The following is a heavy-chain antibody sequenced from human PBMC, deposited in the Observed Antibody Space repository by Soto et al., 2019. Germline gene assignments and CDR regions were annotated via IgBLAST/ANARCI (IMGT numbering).Heavy chain of an antibody. Sequence: GGSLRLSCGASGFTFRSYSMNWVRQAPGKGLEWVSSISSSSSYIYYADSVKGRFTISRDNAKNSLYLQMNSLRAEDTAVYYCARDLDYSDSSGYSTTYYYYGMDVWGQGTTVTVSS. V-gene: IGHV3-21*01. CDR1: GFTFRSYS. J-gene: IGHJ6*02. CDR3: ARDLDYSDSSGYSTTYYYYGMDV. CDR2: ISSSSSYI. D-gene: IGHD3-22*01.